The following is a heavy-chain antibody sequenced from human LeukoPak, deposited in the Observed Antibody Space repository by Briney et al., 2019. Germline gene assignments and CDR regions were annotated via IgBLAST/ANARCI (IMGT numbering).Heavy chain of an antibody. J-gene: IGHJ3*02. V-gene: IGHV3-23*01. CDR1: GVTFSSYA. CDR2: ISGSGGST. Sequence: GGSLRVSCAASGVTFSSYAMSCVRAALGEGLEWGSRISGSGGSTYYADSVKGRFTTSRDNSKNTLYLQMNSLRAEDTAVYYCAKDQDYGGNLDAFDIWGQGTMVTVSS. CDR3: AKDQDYGGNLDAFDI. D-gene: IGHD4-23*01.